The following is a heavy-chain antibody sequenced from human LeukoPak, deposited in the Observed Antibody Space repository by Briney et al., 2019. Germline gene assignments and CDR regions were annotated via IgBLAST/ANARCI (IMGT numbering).Heavy chain of an antibody. D-gene: IGHD6-13*01. J-gene: IGHJ6*03. Sequence: GASVKVSCKASGYTFTSYAMNWVRQAPGQGLEWMGWINPNSGGTNYAQKFQGRVTMTRDTSISTAYMELSRLRSDDTAVYYCASVGEIAAAGTWYYYYYMDVWGKGTTVTVSS. V-gene: IGHV1-2*02. CDR1: GYTFTSYA. CDR2: INPNSGGT. CDR3: ASVGEIAAAGTWYYYYYMDV.